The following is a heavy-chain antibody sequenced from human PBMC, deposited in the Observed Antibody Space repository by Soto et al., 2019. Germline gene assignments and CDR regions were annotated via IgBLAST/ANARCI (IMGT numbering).Heavy chain of an antibody. V-gene: IGHV4-34*01. J-gene: IGHJ6*02. CDR1: GGSFSGYY. CDR2: INHSGST. Sequence: PSETLSLTCAVYGGSFSGYYWSWIRQPPGKGLEWIGEINHSGSTNYNPSLKSRVTISVDTSKNQFSLKLSSVTAADTAVYYCARGLYCSGGSCYPRLTNYYYYGMDVWGQGTTVTVSS. D-gene: IGHD2-15*01. CDR3: ARGLYCSGGSCYPRLTNYYYYGMDV.